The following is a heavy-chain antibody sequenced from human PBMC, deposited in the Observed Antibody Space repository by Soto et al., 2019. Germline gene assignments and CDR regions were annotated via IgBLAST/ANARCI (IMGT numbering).Heavy chain of an antibody. J-gene: IGHJ6*02. CDR1: GYTLTELS. V-gene: IGHV1-24*01. CDR3: ATPSGSTLNWYYYYSMDG. Sequence: GASVKVSCKVSGYTLTELSMHWVRQAPGKGLEWMGGFDPEDGETIYAQKFQGRVTMTEDTSTDTAYMELSSLRSEDTAVYYCATPSGSTLNWYYYYSMDGWVQGTTVSGSS. CDR2: FDPEDGET. D-gene: IGHD1-26*01.